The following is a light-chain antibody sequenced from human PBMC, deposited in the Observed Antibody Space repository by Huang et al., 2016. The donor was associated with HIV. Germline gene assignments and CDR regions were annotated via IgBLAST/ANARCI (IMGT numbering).Light chain of an antibody. J-gene: IGKJ3*01. CDR3: LLLNSYPGT. Sequence: IQLTQSPSSLSASVGDRVTITCRASQDISTYLAWYQQKPGKAPKLLRYAASTLESGVPARFSGSGAGTDFTLSINNLHPEDFATYYCLLLNSYPGTFGPGTNVDV. CDR1: QDISTY. CDR2: AAS. V-gene: IGKV1-9*01.